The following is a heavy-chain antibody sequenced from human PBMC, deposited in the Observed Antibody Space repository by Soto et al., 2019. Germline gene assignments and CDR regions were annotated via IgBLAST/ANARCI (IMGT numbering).Heavy chain of an antibody. J-gene: IGHJ1*01. D-gene: IGHD5-18*01. V-gene: IGHV4-31*03. CDR3: AGEMMVTGNEYFQH. CDR1: GGSISSGGYY. CDR2: IYYSGST. Sequence: SETLSLTCTVSGGSISSGGYYWSWIRQPPGKGLEWTGYIYYSGSTYYNPSLKSRVTISVDTSKNQFSLKLSSVTAADTAVYYCAGEMMVTGNEYFQHWGQGTLFTVSS.